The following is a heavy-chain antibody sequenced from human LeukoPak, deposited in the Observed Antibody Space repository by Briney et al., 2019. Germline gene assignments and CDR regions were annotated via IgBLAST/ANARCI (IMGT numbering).Heavy chain of an antibody. V-gene: IGHV7-4-1*02. CDR1: GYTFSSCA. Sequence: ASVKVSCKASGYTFSSCAINWVRQAPGQGLEYMGWIDTKTGNPTYAQGFTRPFVFSLDTSVSTAYLQISGLKSEDSAVYYCAIPPSDSSGYFSYWGQGALVTVS. CDR3: AIPPSDSSGYFSY. J-gene: IGHJ4*02. D-gene: IGHD3-22*01. CDR2: IDTKTGNP.